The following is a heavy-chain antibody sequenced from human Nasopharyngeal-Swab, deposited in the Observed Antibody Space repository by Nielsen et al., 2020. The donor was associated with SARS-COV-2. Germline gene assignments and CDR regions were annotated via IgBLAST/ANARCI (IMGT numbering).Heavy chain of an antibody. Sequence: GESLKISCAASGFLFSGSAMHWVRQASGKGLEWVGRIGDKDHNYATTYGASVKGRFTISRDDSKNTVFLHMDSLRTEDTALYYCTTDFYFDYWGQGTLVTVSS. J-gene: IGHJ4*02. V-gene: IGHV3-73*01. CDR3: TTDFYFDY. CDR1: GFLFSGSA. CDR2: IGDKDHNYAT.